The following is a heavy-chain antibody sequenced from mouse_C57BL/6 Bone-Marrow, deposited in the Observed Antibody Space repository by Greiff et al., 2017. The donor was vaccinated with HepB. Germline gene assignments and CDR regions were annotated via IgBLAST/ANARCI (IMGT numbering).Heavy chain of an antibody. CDR2: IYPGNGDT. V-gene: IGHV1-12*01. D-gene: IGHD2-1*01. CDR1: GYTFTSYN. CDR3: ARPWGDLLPWYFDV. J-gene: IGHJ1*03. Sequence: LQQSGAELVRPGASVKMSCKASGYTFTSYNMHWVKQTPRQGLEWIGAIYPGNGDTSYNQKFKGKATLTVDKSSSTAYMQLSSLTSEDSAVYFCARPWGDLLPWYFDVWGTGTTVTVSS.